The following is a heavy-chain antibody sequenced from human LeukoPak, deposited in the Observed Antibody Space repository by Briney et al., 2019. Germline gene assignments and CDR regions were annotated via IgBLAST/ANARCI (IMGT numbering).Heavy chain of an antibody. D-gene: IGHD1-26*01. Sequence: PGGSLRLSCAVSGFTFEDYGMSWVRQAPGKGLEWVSTISGSGGRTYYADSVKGRFSISRDNSKNTLYLQMNSLRVEDTALYYCAKNRRVGATSDAFDIWGQGTMVTVSS. CDR3: AKNRRVGATSDAFDI. CDR2: ISGSGGRT. CDR1: GFTFEDYG. J-gene: IGHJ3*02. V-gene: IGHV3-23*01.